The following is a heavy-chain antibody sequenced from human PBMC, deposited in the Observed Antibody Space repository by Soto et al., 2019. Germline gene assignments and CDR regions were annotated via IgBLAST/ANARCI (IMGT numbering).Heavy chain of an antibody. CDR2: TSTSNDKR. V-gene: IGHV1-18*01. CDR3: ARGRGELRFDP. J-gene: IGHJ5*02. CDR1: GYSFSDFG. Sequence: QVQLMQSGAEMKQPGASVKVSCRTSGYSFSDFGISWVRQAPGQGLEWVGWTSTSNDKRGYAQRVQGRVTMTTDTSTNTAYMELRGLRSDDTAVYYCARGRGELRFDPWGQGTLVTVSS. D-gene: IGHD1-7*01.